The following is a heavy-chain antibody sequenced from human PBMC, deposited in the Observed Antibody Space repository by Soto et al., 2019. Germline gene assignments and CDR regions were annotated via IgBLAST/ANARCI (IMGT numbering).Heavy chain of an antibody. CDR3: TKDREFTYYDLLSGYYAFDS. J-gene: IGHJ4*02. D-gene: IGHD3-3*01. Sequence: EVHLLESGGGLVLPGVSLRLSCAGSGFTFSSYAMSWVRQAPGKGLEWVSAISSVGGSTYYADSVKGRFIISRDNSENTLYLQVNSLRAEDTAIYYCTKDREFTYYDLLSGYYAFDSWGQGTLVTVSS. V-gene: IGHV3-23*01. CDR2: ISSVGGST. CDR1: GFTFSSYA.